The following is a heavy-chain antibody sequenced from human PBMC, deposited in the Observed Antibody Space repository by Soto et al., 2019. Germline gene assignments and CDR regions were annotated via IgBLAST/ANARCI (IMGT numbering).Heavy chain of an antibody. V-gene: IGHV1-69*13. CDR1: GGTFSSYA. J-gene: IGHJ6*04. CDR3: ATAPKHVVATSVNCYYGMTA. D-gene: IGHD2-2*01. CDR2: IIPIFGTA. Sequence: SVKVSCKASGGTFSSYAISWVRQAPGQGLEWMGGIIPIFGTANYAQKFQGRVTITADESTSTAYMELSSLRSEDTAVYYSATAPKHVVATSVNCYYGMTAGHKRTT.